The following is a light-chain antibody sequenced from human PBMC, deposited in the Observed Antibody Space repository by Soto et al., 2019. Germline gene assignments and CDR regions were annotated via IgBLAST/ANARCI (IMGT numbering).Light chain of an antibody. Sequence: EIVITQSPAPLSVSPGERGSLSCRASQSVNSNLAWYQQKPGQAPRILIYAASTRATGVPGRFSGSGSRTEFTLTISSLQSEDFAVYYCQQYNKWPYTFGQGTKVDIK. CDR1: QSVNSN. J-gene: IGKJ2*01. V-gene: IGKV3-15*01. CDR3: QQYNKWPYT. CDR2: AAS.